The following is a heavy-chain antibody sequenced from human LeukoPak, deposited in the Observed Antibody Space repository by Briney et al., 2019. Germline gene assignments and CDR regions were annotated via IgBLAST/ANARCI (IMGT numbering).Heavy chain of an antibody. CDR3: ARAGGLNYYGGYSEFGY. Sequence: KPSETLSLTCTVSGGSISSTSYYWGWIRQPPGKGLEWIGSVYFSGSTYYNPSLKSRVTISLGTSKNQFSLQLRSVTAADTAVYYCARAGGLNYYGGYSEFGYWGQGTLVTVSS. D-gene: IGHD4-23*01. CDR1: GGSISSTSYY. J-gene: IGHJ4*02. V-gene: IGHV4-39*07. CDR2: VYFSGST.